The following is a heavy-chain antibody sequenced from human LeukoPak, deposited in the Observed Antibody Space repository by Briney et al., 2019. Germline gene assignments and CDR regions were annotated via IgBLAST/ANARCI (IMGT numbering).Heavy chain of an antibody. Sequence: SETLSLTCAVYGGSFSGYYWSWIRQPPGKGLEWIGEINHSGSTNYNPSLKSRVTISVDTSKNQFSLKLSSVTAADTAVYYCARDSDAFDIWGQGTMVTVSS. CDR2: INHSGST. CDR3: ARDSDAFDI. J-gene: IGHJ3*02. V-gene: IGHV4-34*01. CDR1: GGSFSGYY.